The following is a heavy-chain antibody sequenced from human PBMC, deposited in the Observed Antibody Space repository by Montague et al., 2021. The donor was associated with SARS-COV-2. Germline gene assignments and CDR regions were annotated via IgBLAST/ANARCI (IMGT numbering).Heavy chain of an antibody. J-gene: IGHJ4*02. CDR3: AGSSGSYSTFDF. D-gene: IGHD3-10*01. CDR2: IYYSGST. Sequence: SETLSLTCTVSGGSISSSYWTWIRQPPGKGLEWIGYIYYSGSTSYNSSLKRRVTMSVDTSKTQFSLKLSSVTAADTAVYYCAGSSGSYSTFDFWGQGTLVTVSS. V-gene: IGHV4-59*08. CDR1: GGSISSSY.